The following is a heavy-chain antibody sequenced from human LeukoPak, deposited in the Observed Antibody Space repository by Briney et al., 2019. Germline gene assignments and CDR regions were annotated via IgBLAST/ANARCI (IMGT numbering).Heavy chain of an antibody. D-gene: IGHD6-25*01. V-gene: IGHV4-39*01. J-gene: IGHJ6*02. CDR1: GDSISSSNYF. CDR3: ARQLYSSATV. CDR2: IYHSWNT. Sequence: SETLSLTCTVSGDSISSSNYFWGWIRQPPGKGLEWVGNIYHSWNTFYNPSLKSRVTISADKSKNQFSLKLTFVTVADTAVYYCARQLYSSATVWGQGTTVSVSS.